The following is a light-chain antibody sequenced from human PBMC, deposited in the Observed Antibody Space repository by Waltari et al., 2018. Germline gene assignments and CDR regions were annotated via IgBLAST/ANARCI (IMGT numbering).Light chain of an antibody. CDR3: QQFYTTPLT. V-gene: IGKV4-1*01. Sequence: DIVMTQSPDSLAVSLGERATINCKSSQSVLYSSNNKNQLVWYPQEPGQPPKAFIYWECTRESGVPDRFSGSGSGTDFTLTINSLQAEDVAVYYCQQFYTTPLTFGQGTRVEIK. CDR2: WEC. CDR1: QSVLYSSNNKNQ. J-gene: IGKJ1*01.